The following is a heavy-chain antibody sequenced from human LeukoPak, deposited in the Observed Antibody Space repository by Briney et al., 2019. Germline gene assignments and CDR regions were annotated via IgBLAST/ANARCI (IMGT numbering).Heavy chain of an antibody. CDR1: GGSISSYY. CDR2: IYFSGST. J-gene: IGHJ4*02. Sequence: PSETLSLTCTVSGGSISSYYWSRIRQPPGKGLEWVGYIYFSGSTNYNPSLKSRVTISVDTSKNQFSLKLNSVTAADTAVYYCARGPQAGNFDYWGQGTLVTVSS. V-gene: IGHV4-59*01. CDR3: ARGPQAGNFDY. D-gene: IGHD6-13*01.